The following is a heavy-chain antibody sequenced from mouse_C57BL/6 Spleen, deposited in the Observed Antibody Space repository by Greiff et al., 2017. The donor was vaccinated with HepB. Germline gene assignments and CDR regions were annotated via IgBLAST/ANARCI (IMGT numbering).Heavy chain of an antibody. CDR2: IDPETGGT. V-gene: IGHV1-15*01. CDR3: TRWGDYYLYAMDY. D-gene: IGHD1-1*01. CDR1: GYTFTDYE. J-gene: IGHJ4*01. Sequence: VQLQQSGAELVRPGASVTLSCKASGYTFTDYEMHWVKQTPVHGLEWIGAIDPETGGTAYNQKFKGKAILTADKSSSTAYMELRSLTSEDSAVYYSTRWGDYYLYAMDYWGQGTSVTVSS.